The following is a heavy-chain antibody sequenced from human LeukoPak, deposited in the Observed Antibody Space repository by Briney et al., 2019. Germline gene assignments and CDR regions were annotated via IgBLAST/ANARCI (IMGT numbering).Heavy chain of an antibody. CDR1: DDSITIYY. CDR3: ARGGSYLSAFDI. D-gene: IGHD1-26*01. V-gene: IGHV4-59*01. CDR2: IDHTGIT. J-gene: IGHJ3*02. Sequence: SETLSLTCTVSDDSITIYYWSWIRQPPGKGLEWIGYIDHTGITNYNPSLNSRVTISRDTSKNHFSLELSSATAADTAVYYCARGGSYLSAFDIWGQGTMVTVSS.